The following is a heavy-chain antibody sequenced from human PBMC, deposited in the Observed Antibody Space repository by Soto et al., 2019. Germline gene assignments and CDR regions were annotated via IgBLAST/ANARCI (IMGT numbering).Heavy chain of an antibody. V-gene: IGHV3-48*02. Sequence: EVQLVDSGGGLVQPGGSLRLSCAASGFTISTYSMNWVRQAPGKGLEWIAYISSGNPSVHYADSVRGRFTISRDTAKNSLHLQMNSLRDDDTAVYFCARGGWEHDYWGLGTLVTVSS. D-gene: IGHD1-26*01. CDR2: ISSGNPSV. J-gene: IGHJ4*02. CDR3: ARGGWEHDY. CDR1: GFTISTYS.